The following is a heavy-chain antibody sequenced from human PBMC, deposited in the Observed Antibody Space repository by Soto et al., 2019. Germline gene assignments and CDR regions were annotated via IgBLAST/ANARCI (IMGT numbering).Heavy chain of an antibody. D-gene: IGHD5-18*01. V-gene: IGHV3-72*01. CDR3: ARGVTD. CDR1: GLTFSDHY. CDR2: IRNKANSYTT. J-gene: IGHJ1*01. Sequence: EVQLVESGGGLVQPGGSLRLSCAASGLTFSDHYMDWVRQAPGKGLEWVGRIRNKANSYTTEYAASVKGRFTISRDYSKNSLYLQMNSLKTEDTAVYYCARGVTDWGQGTLVTVSS.